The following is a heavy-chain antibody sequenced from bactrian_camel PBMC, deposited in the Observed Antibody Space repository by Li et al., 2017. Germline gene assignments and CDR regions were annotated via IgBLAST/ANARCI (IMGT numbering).Heavy chain of an antibody. CDR1: GFTFDGFE. J-gene: IGHJ6*01. D-gene: IGHD6*01. V-gene: IGHV3S55*01. Sequence: HVQLVESGGDSVQAGGSLGLSCTISGFTFDGFEMGWYRQVSGNECELVSTISSDGSTSYVDSVRGRFTISRDTAKNTLYLDMNHLKPEDTGLYYCGAAWSTESSLCGGSWQDDHGYWGQGTQVTVS. CDR2: ISSDGST. CDR3: GAAWSTESSLCGGSWQDDHGY.